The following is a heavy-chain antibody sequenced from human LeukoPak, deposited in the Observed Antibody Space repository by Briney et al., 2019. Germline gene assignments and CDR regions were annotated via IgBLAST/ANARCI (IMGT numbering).Heavy chain of an antibody. CDR2: ISSSSSYI. V-gene: IGHV3-21*04. D-gene: IGHD6-13*01. CDR1: GFTFSSYS. CDR3: AKAPYSSRSYYFDY. J-gene: IGHJ4*02. Sequence: PGGSLRLSCAASGFTFSSYSMNWVRQAPGKGLEWVSSISSSSSYIYYADSVKGRFTISRDDSKNTLYLQMNSLRAEDTAVYYCAKAPYSSRSYYFDYWGQGTLLTVSS.